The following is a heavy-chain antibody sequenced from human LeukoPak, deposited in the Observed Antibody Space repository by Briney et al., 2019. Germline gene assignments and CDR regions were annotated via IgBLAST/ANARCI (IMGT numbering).Heavy chain of an antibody. CDR2: IWYDRSNK. CDR3: ARSALITMVRGSFDY. J-gene: IGHJ4*02. D-gene: IGHD3-10*01. V-gene: IGHV3-33*01. CDR1: GFTFSSYG. Sequence: GGSLRLSCAASGFTFSSYGMHWVRQAPGKGLEWVAVIWYDRSNKYYADSVKGRFTISRDNSKNTLYLQMNSLRAEDTAVYYCARSALITMVRGSFDYWGQGTLVTVSS.